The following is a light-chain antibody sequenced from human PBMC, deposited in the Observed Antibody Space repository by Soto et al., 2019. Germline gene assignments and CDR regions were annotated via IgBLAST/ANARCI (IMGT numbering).Light chain of an antibody. J-gene: IGKJ5*01. CDR2: AAS. CDR3: QQNYRATPWT. V-gene: IGKV1-39*01. CDR1: QSISRY. Sequence: DIQMTQSPSSLSSSGGDRITISCRSSQSISRYLNWYQHKPGKAPKLLINAASSLERGVPSRFSGGGSGTDFTLNISSLQPDDFATYYCQQNYRATPWTFGQGTRLEIK.